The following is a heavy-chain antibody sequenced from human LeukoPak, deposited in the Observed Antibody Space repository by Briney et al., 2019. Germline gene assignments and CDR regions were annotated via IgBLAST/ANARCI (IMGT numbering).Heavy chain of an antibody. D-gene: IGHD3-10*01. J-gene: IGHJ5*02. CDR2: IYYSGST. CDR1: GGSISSYY. Sequence: PSETLSLTCTVSGGSISSYYWSWIRQPPGKGLEWIGYIYYSGSTNYNPSLKSRVTISVDTSKNQFSLKLSSVTAADTAVYYCARHISGSGVINWFDPWGQGTLVTVSS. CDR3: ARHISGSGVINWFDP. V-gene: IGHV4-59*08.